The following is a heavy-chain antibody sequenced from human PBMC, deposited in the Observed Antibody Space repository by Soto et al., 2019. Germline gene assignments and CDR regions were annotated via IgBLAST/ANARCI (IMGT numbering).Heavy chain of an antibody. D-gene: IGHD6-13*01. CDR2: ISYDGNNK. CDR1: GFPFSAEA. Sequence: QVQLVESGGGVVQPGNSLRLSCAGSGFPFSAEAMHWVRQAPGKGLEWVAAISYDGNNKQHADSVKGRFTVSRDNSKNTQYLQLNSLRPEDTAVYYCARDYSSGWCLDYWGQGSLVTVSS. J-gene: IGHJ4*02. V-gene: IGHV3-30-3*01. CDR3: ARDYSSGWCLDY.